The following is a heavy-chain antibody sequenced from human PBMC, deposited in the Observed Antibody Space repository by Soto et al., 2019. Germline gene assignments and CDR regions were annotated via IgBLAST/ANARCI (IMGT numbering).Heavy chain of an antibody. Sequence: SETLSLTCTVSSGSISTYYWSWIRQPPGKGLEWIGYIYYTGSTNYNPSLKTRVDISMDTSKNQFSLNLSSVTAADTAVYYCAAGYDLYAFDIWGQGTMVTVSS. CDR3: AAGYDLYAFDI. CDR2: IYYTGST. J-gene: IGHJ3*02. CDR1: SGSISTYY. V-gene: IGHV4-59*01. D-gene: IGHD3-3*01.